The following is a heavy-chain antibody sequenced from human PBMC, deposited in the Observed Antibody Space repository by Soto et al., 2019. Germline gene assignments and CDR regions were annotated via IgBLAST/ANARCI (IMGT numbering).Heavy chain of an antibody. V-gene: IGHV3-30*18. J-gene: IGHJ4*02. Sequence: QVQLVESGGGVVQPGRSLRLSCAASGFTFSSYGMHWVRQAPGQGLEWVTIISYDGSKKYYADSVKGRFTISRDNSKNTVYLQMTSLRAEDTAVYYCAKGGSDWSDYFDYWGQGALLTVSS. CDR2: ISYDGSKK. CDR1: GFTFSSYG. CDR3: AKGGSDWSDYFDY. D-gene: IGHD6-19*01.